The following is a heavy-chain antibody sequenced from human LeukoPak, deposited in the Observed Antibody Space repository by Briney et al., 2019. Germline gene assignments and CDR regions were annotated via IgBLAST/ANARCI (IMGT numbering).Heavy chain of an antibody. Sequence: PSETLSLTCTVSGGSISSSNYYWGWIRQPPGKGLEWIGSIYYSGSTYYNPSLKSRVTISVDTSKNQFSLKLSSVTAADTAVYYCARVLAAAGNNWFDPWGQGTLVTVSS. CDR2: IYYSGST. CDR3: ARVLAAAGNNWFDP. CDR1: GGSISSSNYY. V-gene: IGHV4-39*07. J-gene: IGHJ5*02. D-gene: IGHD6-13*01.